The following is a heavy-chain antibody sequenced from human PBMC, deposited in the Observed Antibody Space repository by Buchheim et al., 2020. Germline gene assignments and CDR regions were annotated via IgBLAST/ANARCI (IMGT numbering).Heavy chain of an antibody. J-gene: IGHJ4*02. CDR3: ARYCTNGVCPCD. D-gene: IGHD2-8*01. V-gene: IGHV4-31*03. CDR1: GGSIYDGYY. Sequence: QVQLQESGPGLVKPSQTLSLTCTVSGGSIYDGYYWSWVRQRPGKGLEWIGYIYYSGSTYYNPSLKSRVTISVDTSKNQFSLKLSSVTAADTAVYYCARYCTNGVCPCDWGQGTL. CDR2: IYYSGST.